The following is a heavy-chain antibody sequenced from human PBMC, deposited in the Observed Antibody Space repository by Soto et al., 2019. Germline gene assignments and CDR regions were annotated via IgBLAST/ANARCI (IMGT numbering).Heavy chain of an antibody. CDR3: SGEVASGY. CDR2: ISRDGGTK. J-gene: IGHJ4*02. CDR1: GFTVSPYG. Sequence: QVQLVESGGGVVQPGRSLRLSCAVSGFTVSPYGIHWVRQAPGKRLSWVAVISRDGGTKYYADSVKCRFPISRDNSRTTLFLEMHRLRGDDMAVYYCSGEVASGYWGQGTLVTVSS. V-gene: IGHV3-30*03. D-gene: IGHD2-21*01.